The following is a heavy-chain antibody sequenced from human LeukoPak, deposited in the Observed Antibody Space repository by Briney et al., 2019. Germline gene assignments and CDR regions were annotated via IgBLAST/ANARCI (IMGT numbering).Heavy chain of an antibody. CDR3: ATSLQRDGDY. J-gene: IGHJ4*02. D-gene: IGHD6-25*01. CDR2: ISGSGGST. Sequence: GGSLRLSCAASGFTSSNFAMSWVRQAPGKGLERVAAISGSGGSTNYADSVKGRFTISRDNSRDTLYLQMNSLRAEDTAVYYCATSLQRDGDYWGQGTLVTVSS. CDR1: GFTSSNFA. V-gene: IGHV3-23*01.